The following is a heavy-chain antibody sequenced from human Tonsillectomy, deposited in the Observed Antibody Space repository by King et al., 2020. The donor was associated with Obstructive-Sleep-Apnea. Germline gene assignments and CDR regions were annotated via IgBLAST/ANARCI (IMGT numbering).Heavy chain of an antibody. J-gene: IGHJ4*02. CDR2: INPTDFDT. CDR3: ARHSSDYSFDY. V-gene: IGHV5-51*01. CDR1: GYSFTSYW. Sequence: QLVQSGAEVKKPGESLKISCKGSGYSFTSYWIGWVRQIPGKGLEWMGIINPTDFDTRYTPSFQGQVTISVDKSISTAYLQWSSLKVSDTAMYFCARHSSDYSFDYWGQGTLVTVPS. D-gene: IGHD3-22*01.